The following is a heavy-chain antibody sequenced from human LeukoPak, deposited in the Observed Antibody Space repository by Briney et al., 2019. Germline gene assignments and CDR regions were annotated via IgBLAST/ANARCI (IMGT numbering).Heavy chain of an antibody. Sequence: SETLSLTCTVSGGSISNGNYFWSWIRQPPGKGLEWIGYVYYSGSTTYNPSLKSRVTISVDTSKNRFSLKLSSVTAADTAVYYCARLLGSSSPVDYWGQGTLVTVSS. J-gene: IGHJ4*02. CDR1: GGSISNGNYF. CDR2: VYYSGST. V-gene: IGHV4-61*01. CDR3: ARLLGSSSPVDY.